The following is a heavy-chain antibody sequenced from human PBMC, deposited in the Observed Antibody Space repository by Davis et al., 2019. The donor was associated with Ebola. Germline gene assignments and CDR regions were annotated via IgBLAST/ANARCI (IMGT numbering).Heavy chain of an antibody. CDR2: ISSSGSTI. V-gene: IGHV3-11*01. D-gene: IGHD4-17*01. CDR3: ARDTTVTTGWFDP. J-gene: IGHJ5*02. CDR1: GFTFSSYG. Sequence: GESLKISCAASGFTFSSYGMSWIRQAPGKGLEWVSYISSSGSTIYYADSVKGRFTISRDNAKNSLYLQMNSLRAEDTAVYYCARDTTVTTGWFDPWGQGTLVTVSS.